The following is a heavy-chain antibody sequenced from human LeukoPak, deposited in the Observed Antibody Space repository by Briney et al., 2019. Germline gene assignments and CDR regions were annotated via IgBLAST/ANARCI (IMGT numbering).Heavy chain of an antibody. CDR3: AREYGSGTFD. Sequence: GGSLRLSCAASGLIVSNYFMTWVRQAPGKGLECVSVIYSGGATYYADSVKGRFTISRDNSKNTLYLQMNSLRAEDTAVYFCAREYGSGTFDWGQGTLVTVSS. V-gene: IGHV3-53*01. D-gene: IGHD2-2*01. CDR1: GLIVSNYF. CDR2: IYSGGAT. J-gene: IGHJ4*02.